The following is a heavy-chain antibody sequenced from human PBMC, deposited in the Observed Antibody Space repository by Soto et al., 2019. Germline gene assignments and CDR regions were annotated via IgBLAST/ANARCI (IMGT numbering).Heavy chain of an antibody. V-gene: IGHV3-30-3*01. D-gene: IGHD4-17*01. J-gene: IGHJ4*02. CDR3: AKAARTDYGDYAPYYFDY. CDR1: GFTISSYA. CDR2: ISYDGSNK. Sequence: QVQLVESGGGVVQPGRSLRLSCAASGFTISSYAMHWVRQAPGKGLEWVAVISYDGSNKYYADSVNGRFTISRDNSKNMLYLQMNSLRAEDTAVYYCAKAARTDYGDYAPYYFDYWGQGTLVTVSS.